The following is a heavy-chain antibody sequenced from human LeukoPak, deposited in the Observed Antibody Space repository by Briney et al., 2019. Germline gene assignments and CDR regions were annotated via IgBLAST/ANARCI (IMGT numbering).Heavy chain of an antibody. V-gene: IGHV3-21*05. D-gene: IGHD5-18*01. CDR3: ARGGTAMVYYYYMDV. J-gene: IGHJ6*03. CDR2: ISSSGSYI. CDR1: GFTFSSYS. Sequence: GGSLRLSCAASGFTFSSYSMNWVRQAPGKGLEWVSYISSSGSYIYYADSVKGRFTISRDNAKNSLYLQMNSLRAEDTAVYYCARGGTAMVYYYYMDVWGKGTTVTVSS.